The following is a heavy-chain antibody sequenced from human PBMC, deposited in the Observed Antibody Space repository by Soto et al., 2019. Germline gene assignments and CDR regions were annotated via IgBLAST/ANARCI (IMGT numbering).Heavy chain of an antibody. V-gene: IGHV3-73*02. CDR1: GFIFSGSA. CDR2: IGRKAKNYAT. J-gene: IGHJ4*02. CDR3: VRQWLVFSPLAH. D-gene: IGHD6-19*01. Sequence: EVHLVQSGGGLVQPGGSLKLSCAASGFIFSGSAMHWVRQASGKGLEWVGHIGRKAKNYATEYGASVEGRFTISRDDSKNTTFLLMNSLKSEDTAVYFCVRQWLVFSPLAHWGQGTLVTVSS.